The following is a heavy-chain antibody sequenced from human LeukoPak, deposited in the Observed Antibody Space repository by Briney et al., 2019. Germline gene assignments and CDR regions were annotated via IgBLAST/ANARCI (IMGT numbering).Heavy chain of an antibody. CDR1: GYTFTGYY. Sequence: ASVKVSCKASGYTFTGYYMHWVPQAPGQGLEWMGWINPNSGGTNYAQNFEGKVTMTRDTSISSAYMELSRLRSDDTAVYYCARGVYTAMVPYYYYYMDVWGKGTTVTVSS. V-gene: IGHV1-2*02. D-gene: IGHD5-18*01. CDR3: ARGVYTAMVPYYYYYMDV. J-gene: IGHJ6*03. CDR2: INPNSGGT.